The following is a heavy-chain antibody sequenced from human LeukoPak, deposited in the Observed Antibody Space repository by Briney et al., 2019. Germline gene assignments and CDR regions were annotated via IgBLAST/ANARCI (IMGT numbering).Heavy chain of an antibody. CDR1: GFTFSSYG. V-gene: IGHV3-30*02. CDR3: AKDLVGGISRALDY. Sequence: GGSLRLSCAASGFTFSSYGMHWVRQAPGKGLEWVSFIRYDGSNKYYADSVKGRFTISRDNSKNTLYLQMNSLRAEDTAVYYCAKDLVGGISRALDYWGQGTLVTVSS. J-gene: IGHJ4*02. D-gene: IGHD2-15*01. CDR2: IRYDGSNK.